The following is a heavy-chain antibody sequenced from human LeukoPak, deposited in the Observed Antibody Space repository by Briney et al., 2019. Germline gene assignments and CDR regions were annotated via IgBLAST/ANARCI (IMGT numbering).Heavy chain of an antibody. Sequence: ALVKVSCKASGYTFTGYYAHWVRQAPGQGLEWMGRISPNNGGTNYAQKFQGRVTTTRDTSISTAYMELSRLRSDDTAVHYCARSKDYGDYGGYDYWGQGTLVTVSS. CDR3: ARSKDYGDYGGYDY. D-gene: IGHD4-17*01. CDR2: ISPNNGGT. J-gene: IGHJ4*02. V-gene: IGHV1-2*06. CDR1: GYTFTGYY.